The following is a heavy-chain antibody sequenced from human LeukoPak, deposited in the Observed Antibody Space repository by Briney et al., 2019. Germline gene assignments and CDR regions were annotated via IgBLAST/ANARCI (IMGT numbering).Heavy chain of an antibody. CDR2: ISYDGSYK. V-gene: IGHV3-30*04. Sequence: GRSLRLSCAASGFTFSSYAMHWVRQAPSKGLEWVAVISYDGSYKHYADSVKGRFTISRDIPKNTVYLQMNSLTVEDTAVYSCARAQHRGWGFDYWGQGTLVTVSS. J-gene: IGHJ4*02. D-gene: IGHD1-26*01. CDR1: GFTFSSYA. CDR3: ARAQHRGWGFDY.